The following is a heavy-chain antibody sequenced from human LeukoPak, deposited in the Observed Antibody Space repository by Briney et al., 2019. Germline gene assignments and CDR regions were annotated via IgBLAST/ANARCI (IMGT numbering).Heavy chain of an antibody. D-gene: IGHD1-1*01. CDR2: IIPIFGTA. CDR1: GGTFSSYA. Sequence: ASVKVSCKASGGTFSSYAISWVRQAPGQGLEWMGGIIPIFGTANYAQKFQGRVTITADESTSTAYMELSSLRSEDTAVYYCAREGGTTGTTRPGWFDPLGQGTLVTVSS. J-gene: IGHJ5*02. V-gene: IGHV1-69*13. CDR3: AREGGTTGTTRPGWFDP.